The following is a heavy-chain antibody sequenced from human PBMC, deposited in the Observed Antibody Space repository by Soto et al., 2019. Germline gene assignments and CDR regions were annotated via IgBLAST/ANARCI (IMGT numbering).Heavy chain of an antibody. CDR3: ARDHYYDSSGYYYGDY. D-gene: IGHD3-22*01. V-gene: IGHV3-66*01. CDR2: IFNDGRT. Sequence: EVQLVESGGGLAQPGGSLSPSCPPLGFTVSGNYISWVRQAPGKGLEWVSIIFNDGRTYYADPVKGRFTISRDNPKNTLSLQMNSLRAEDTAVYYCARDHYYDSSGYYYGDYWGQGTLVTVSS. J-gene: IGHJ4*02. CDR1: GFTVSGNY.